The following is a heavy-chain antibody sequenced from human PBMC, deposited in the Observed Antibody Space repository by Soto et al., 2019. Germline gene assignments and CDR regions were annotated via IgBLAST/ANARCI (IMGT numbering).Heavy chain of an antibody. J-gene: IGHJ5*02. V-gene: IGHV6-1*01. D-gene: IGHD3-10*01. CDR1: GDSVSIYSAA. CDR3: VRDRYSSSGWFDP. CDR2: TYYRSRFFS. Sequence: SQPVSLTCAICGDSVSIYSAACTWIMRSPSGGLEWLGRTYYRSRFFSDYAESVKSRIIINPDTSKNQFSLQLKSVTPEDTAVYYCVRDRYSSSGWFDPWGQGTPVTVSS.